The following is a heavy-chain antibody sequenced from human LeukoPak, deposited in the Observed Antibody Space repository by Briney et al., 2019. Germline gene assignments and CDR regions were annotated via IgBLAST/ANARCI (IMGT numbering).Heavy chain of an antibody. D-gene: IGHD5-12*01. J-gene: IGHJ4*02. CDR2: FYHSGST. CDR3: ARHRATSPIDY. CDR1: GYSISSAYY. Sequence: SETLSLTCSVSGYSISSAYYWGWIRQPPGKGLEWIGSFYHSGSTYYNPSLKSRVTISVDTSKNQFSLKLSSVTAADTAIYYCARHRATSPIDYWGQGTLVTVSS. V-gene: IGHV4-38-2*02.